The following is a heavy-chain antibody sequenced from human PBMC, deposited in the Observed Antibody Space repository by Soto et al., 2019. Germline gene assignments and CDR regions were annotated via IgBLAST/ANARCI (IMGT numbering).Heavy chain of an antibody. D-gene: IGHD3-3*01. V-gene: IGHV3-7*05. CDR3: ARDLGLTVSSITIFGVVNVDYYYYYGMDV. Sequence: PGGSLRLSCAASGFTFSSYWVSWVRQAPGKGLEWVANIKQDGSEKYYVDSVKGRFTISRDNAKNSLYLQMNSLRAEDTAVYYCARDLGLTVSSITIFGVVNVDYYYYYGMDVWGQGTTVTVSS. CDR2: IKQDGSEK. J-gene: IGHJ6*02. CDR1: GFTFSSYW.